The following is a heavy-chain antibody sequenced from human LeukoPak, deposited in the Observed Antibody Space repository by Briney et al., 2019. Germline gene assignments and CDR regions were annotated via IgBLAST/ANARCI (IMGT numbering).Heavy chain of an antibody. D-gene: IGHD3-3*01. CDR3: ARHVYEYPFFGVVTHFDY. V-gene: IGHV4-39*01. CDR2: IYYSGST. J-gene: IGHJ4*02. CDR1: GGSISSSSYY. Sequence: TSETLSLTCTVSGGSISSSSYYWGWIRQPPGKGLEWIGSIYYSGSTYYNPSLKSRVTISVDTSKNQFSLKLSSVTAADTAVYYCARHVYEYPFFGVVTHFDYWGQGTLVTVSS.